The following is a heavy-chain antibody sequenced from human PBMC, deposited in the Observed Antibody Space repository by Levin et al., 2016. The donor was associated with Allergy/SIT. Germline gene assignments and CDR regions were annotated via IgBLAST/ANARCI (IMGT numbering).Heavy chain of an antibody. V-gene: IGHV4-4*07. Sequence: GSLRLSCTVSGGSISSYYWSWIRQPAGKGLEWIGRIYTSGSTNYNPSLRSRVTMSVDTSKNQFSLKVSSVTAADTAVYYCARDSGYEYWYFDYWGQGTLVTVSS. D-gene: IGHD5-12*01. J-gene: IGHJ4*02. CDR1: GGSISSYY. CDR3: ARDSGYEYWYFDY. CDR2: IYTSGST.